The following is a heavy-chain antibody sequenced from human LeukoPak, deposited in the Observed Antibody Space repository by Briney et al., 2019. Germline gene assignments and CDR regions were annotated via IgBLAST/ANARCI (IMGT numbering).Heavy chain of an antibody. CDR2: IYYSGST. CDR1: GGSISGHY. CDR3: ARATAMVTRVFDY. D-gene: IGHD5-18*01. V-gene: IGHV4-59*11. J-gene: IGHJ4*02. Sequence: PSETLSLTCTVSGGSISGHYWSWIRQPPGKGLEWIGYIYYSGSTNYNPSLKSRVTISVDTSKNQFSLKLSSVTAADTAVYYCARATAMVTRVFDYWGQGTLVTVSS.